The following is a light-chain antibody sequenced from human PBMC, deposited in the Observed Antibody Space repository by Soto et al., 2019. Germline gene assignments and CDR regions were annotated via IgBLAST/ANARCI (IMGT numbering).Light chain of an antibody. CDR3: QQRTNWPLT. Sequence: EVVLTQSPSTLSLSPGDRATLSCRASQSVSSYLAWYQQTPGQAPSLLIYDASNRATGIPARFSGSGSGTEFTLTISSLEPEDFAVYYCQQRTNWPLTFGGGTKVEI. CDR1: QSVSSY. CDR2: DAS. J-gene: IGKJ4*01. V-gene: IGKV3-11*01.